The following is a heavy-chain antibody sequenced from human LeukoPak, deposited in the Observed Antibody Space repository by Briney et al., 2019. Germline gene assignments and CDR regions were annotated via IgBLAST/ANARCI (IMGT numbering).Heavy chain of an antibody. J-gene: IGHJ4*02. D-gene: IGHD4-17*01. V-gene: IGHV4-38-2*02. CDR2: IYHSGST. Sequence: SETLSLTCTVSGYSISSGYYWGWIRQPPGKGLEWIGSIYHSGSTYYNPSLKSRVTISVDTSKNQFSLKLSSVTAADTAVYYCARGLPRKLYGDYTRFDYWGQGTLVTVSS. CDR1: GYSISSGYY. CDR3: ARGLPRKLYGDYTRFDY.